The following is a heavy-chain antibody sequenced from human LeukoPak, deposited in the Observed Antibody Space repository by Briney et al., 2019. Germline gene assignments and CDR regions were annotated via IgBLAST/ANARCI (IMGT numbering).Heavy chain of an antibody. CDR2: ISFDGSNK. CDR1: GFTFSSYP. Sequence: GRSLRLSCAASGFTFSSYPMHWVRQAPGKGLEWVAVISFDGSNKYYTDSVKGQFTISRDNSKNTLYLQMNSLRAEDTAVYYCASGYISGWYAFWGQETLVTVSS. V-gene: IGHV3-30*04. CDR3: ASGYISGWYAF. J-gene: IGHJ5*01. D-gene: IGHD6-19*01.